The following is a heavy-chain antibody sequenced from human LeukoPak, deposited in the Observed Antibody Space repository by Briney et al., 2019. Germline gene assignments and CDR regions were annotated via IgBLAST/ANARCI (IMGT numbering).Heavy chain of an antibody. J-gene: IGHJ4*02. Sequence: WINPNSGGTNYAQKFQGRVTMTRDTSISTAYMELSRLRSDDTAVYYCARDYCSSTSCRLDYWGQGTLVTVSS. V-gene: IGHV1-2*02. D-gene: IGHD2-2*01. CDR2: INPNSGGT. CDR3: ARDYCSSTSCRLDY.